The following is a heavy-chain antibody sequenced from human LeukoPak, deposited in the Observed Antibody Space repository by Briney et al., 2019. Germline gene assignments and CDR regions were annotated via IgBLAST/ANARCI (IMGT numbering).Heavy chain of an antibody. CDR2: IDSDGSRI. V-gene: IGHV3-74*03. CDR3: ARGRSGCYDY. D-gene: IGHD3-10*01. J-gene: IGHJ4*02. CDR1: GFTFSTSW. Sequence: GGSLRLSCEGSGFTFSTSWMHWVRQAPGKGLVWVSRIDSDGSRITYADSVKGRFTISRDNAKNTVYLQMNSLRAEDTAVYYCARGRSGCYDYWSLGNLVTVSS.